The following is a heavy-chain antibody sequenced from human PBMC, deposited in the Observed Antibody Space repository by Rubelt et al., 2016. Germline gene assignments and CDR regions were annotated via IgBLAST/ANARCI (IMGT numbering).Heavy chain of an antibody. CDR3: ARFAIGGHSSGYLFDY. J-gene: IGHJ4*02. V-gene: IGHV1-2*02. Sequence: QVQLVQSGAEVKKPGASVKVSCKASGYTFTGYYMHWVRQAPGQGLEWMGWIQPNSGGTNSAQKCQGRVTMTRDTSISTAAMELSRLGSDDTAVYYCARFAIGGHSSGYLFDYWGQGTLVTVSS. CDR2: IQPNSGGT. D-gene: IGHD3-22*01. CDR1: GYTFTGYY.